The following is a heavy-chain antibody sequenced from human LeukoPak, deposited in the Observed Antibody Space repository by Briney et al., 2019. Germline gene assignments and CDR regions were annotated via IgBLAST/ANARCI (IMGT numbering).Heavy chain of an antibody. D-gene: IGHD3-10*01. J-gene: IGHJ2*01. CDR3: ARVGDHFHWYLDL. V-gene: IGHV3-53*01. CDR1: GFTVSTKY. Sequence: GGSLRLSCAASGFTVSTKYMNWVPQAPGKGLEWVSILYSGSDTYYANSVKGRFTISRDSSKNILFLQMNDLRAEDTAVYYCARVGDHFHWYLDLWGRGTLVTVSS. CDR2: LYSGSDT.